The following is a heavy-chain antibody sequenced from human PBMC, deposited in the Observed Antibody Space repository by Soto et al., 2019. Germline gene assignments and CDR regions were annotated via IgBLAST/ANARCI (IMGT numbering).Heavy chain of an antibody. CDR2: IIPIFGTA. CDR1: GGTFSSYA. J-gene: IGHJ4*02. D-gene: IGHD3-10*01. V-gene: IGHV1-69*13. Sequence: GASVKVSCKASGGTFSSYAISWVRQAPGQGLEWMGGIIPIFGTANYAQKFQGRVTITADESTSTAYMELSSLRSEDTAVYYCAREVYYYGSGSYWDHDYWAQGTLVPVSS. CDR3: AREVYYYGSGSYWDHDY.